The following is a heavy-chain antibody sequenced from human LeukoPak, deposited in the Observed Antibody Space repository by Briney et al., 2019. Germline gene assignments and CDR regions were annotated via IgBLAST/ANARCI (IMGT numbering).Heavy chain of an antibody. CDR3: AKDVVIVPAASRWFDP. CDR2: TSYDGRNI. J-gene: IGHJ5*02. V-gene: IGHV3-30*18. Sequence: GRSLRLSCAASGFIFSNYGMHWVRRAPGKGLEWVAVTSYDGRNIFYADSVKGRFTISRDNSKNTLYLQMNSLRAEDTAVYYCAKDVVIVPAASRWFDPWGQGTLVTVSS. CDR1: GFIFSNYG. D-gene: IGHD2-2*01.